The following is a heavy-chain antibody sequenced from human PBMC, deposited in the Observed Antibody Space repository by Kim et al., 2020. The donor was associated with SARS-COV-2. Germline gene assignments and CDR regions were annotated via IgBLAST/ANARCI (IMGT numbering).Heavy chain of an antibody. CDR2: ISYDGTNK. D-gene: IGHD1-7*01. V-gene: IGHV3-30-3*01. Sequence: GGSLRLSCAASGFTFSNYAMHWVRQAPGKGLEWVAVISYDGTNKYYADSVKGRFIISRDNSKNTLYLQMDSLRAEDTAVYYCARDLGQAGTMYAFDIWGQGTMVTVSS. CDR3: ARDLGQAGTMYAFDI. J-gene: IGHJ3*02. CDR1: GFTFSNYA.